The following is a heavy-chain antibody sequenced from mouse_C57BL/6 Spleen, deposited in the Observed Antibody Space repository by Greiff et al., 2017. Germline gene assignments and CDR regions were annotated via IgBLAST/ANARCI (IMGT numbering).Heavy chain of an antibody. CDR2: ISYSGST. CDR1: GYSITSDY. D-gene: IGHD1-1*01. CDR3: ADYADGSSYGWYFDV. Sequence: ESGPGLAKPSQTLSLTCSVTGYSITSDYWNWIRKFPGNKLEYMGYISYSGSTYYNPSLKRRIPITRDTSKNQYYLQLNSVTTEDTATYYCADYADGSSYGWYFDVWGTGTTVTVSS. V-gene: IGHV3-8*01. J-gene: IGHJ1*03.